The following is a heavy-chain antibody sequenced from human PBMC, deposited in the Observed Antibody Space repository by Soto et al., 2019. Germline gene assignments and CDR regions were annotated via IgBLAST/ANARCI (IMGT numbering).Heavy chain of an antibody. CDR3: ARAVYCSGGSCYYFDY. V-gene: IGHV3-13*01. D-gene: IGHD2-15*01. J-gene: IGHJ4*02. CDR2: IGTAGDT. Sequence: GGSLRLSCAASGFTFSSYDMHWVRQATGKGLEWVSAIGTAGDTYYPGSVKGRFTISRENAKNSLYLQMNSLRAGDTAVYYCARAVYCSGGSCYYFDYWGQGTLVTVSS. CDR1: GFTFSSYD.